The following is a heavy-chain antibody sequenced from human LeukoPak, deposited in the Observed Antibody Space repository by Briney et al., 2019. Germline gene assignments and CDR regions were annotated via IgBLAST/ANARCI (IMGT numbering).Heavy chain of an antibody. CDR2: IYIGDNP. V-gene: IGHV3-53*04. CDR1: GLTVSSRY. J-gene: IGHJ4*02. Sequence: GGSLRLSCAASGLTVSSRYMRWVRQAPGKGLEWVSIIYIGDNPHYADSVKGRFTISRHNSKNTLYLQMNNLRAEDTAVYCCARVSPWVFDYWGQGTLVTVSS. CDR3: ARVSPWVFDY.